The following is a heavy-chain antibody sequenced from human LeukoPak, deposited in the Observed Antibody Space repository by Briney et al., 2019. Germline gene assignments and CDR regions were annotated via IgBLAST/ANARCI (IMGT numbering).Heavy chain of an antibody. D-gene: IGHD6-19*01. V-gene: IGHV5-51*01. Sequence: GESLKISCKGSGYSFTSYWIGWVRQMPGKGLEWMGIIYPGDSDTRCSPSFQGQVTISADKSISTAYLQWSSLKASDTAMYYCAIPYSSGWFEFDYWGQGTLVTVSS. CDR3: AIPYSSGWFEFDY. J-gene: IGHJ4*02. CDR2: IYPGDSDT. CDR1: GYSFTSYW.